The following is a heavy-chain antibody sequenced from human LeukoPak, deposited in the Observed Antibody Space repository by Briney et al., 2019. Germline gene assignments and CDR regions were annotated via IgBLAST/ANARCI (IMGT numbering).Heavy chain of an antibody. D-gene: IGHD2-2*01. Sequence: GGSLRLSGAASGFTFSSYGMHWVRQAPGKGLEWVVVMSYDGSDKYYADSSKGRFTISRDNSKNTLYLQMNSPRAAATAVYYCAKVLPPYMTSWYYFGFWGQGTLTPVS. V-gene: IGHV3-30*18. CDR1: GFTFSSYG. CDR3: AKVLPPYMTSWYYFGF. CDR2: MSYDGSDK. J-gene: IGHJ4*02.